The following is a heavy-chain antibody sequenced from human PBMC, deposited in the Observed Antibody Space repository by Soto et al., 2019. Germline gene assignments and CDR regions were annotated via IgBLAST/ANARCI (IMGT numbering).Heavy chain of an antibody. CDR1: GGSFSGYY. J-gene: IGHJ3*02. V-gene: IGHV4-34*01. Sequence: SETLSLTCAVYGGSFSGYYWSWIRQPPGKGLEWIGEINHSGSTNYNPSLKSRVTISVDTSKNQFSLKLSSVTTADTAVYYCAGGSYSSSYLDAFDIWGQGTMVTVSS. CDR2: INHSGST. CDR3: AGGSYSSSYLDAFDI. D-gene: IGHD6-6*01.